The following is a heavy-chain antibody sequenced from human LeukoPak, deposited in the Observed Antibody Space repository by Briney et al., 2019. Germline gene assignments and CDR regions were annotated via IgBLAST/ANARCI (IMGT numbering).Heavy chain of an antibody. CDR3: ARDGGLNTNFDY. V-gene: IGHV3-21*01. Sequence: GGSLRLSCAASGFTLSSLAMHWVRQAPGKGLEWVSSSGTRSGTKYYADSVKGRFTISRDSAKNSVSLQINSLRAEDTAVYYCARDGGLNTNFDYWGQGTLVTVSS. D-gene: IGHD2-15*01. CDR2: SGTRSGTK. CDR1: GFTLSSLA. J-gene: IGHJ4*02.